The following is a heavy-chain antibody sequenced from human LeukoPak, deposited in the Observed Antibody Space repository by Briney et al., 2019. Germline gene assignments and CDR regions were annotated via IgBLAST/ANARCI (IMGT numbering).Heavy chain of an antibody. Sequence: GESLKISCKGSGYSFTSYWIGWVRQMPGKGLEWMGIIYPGDSDTRYSPSFQGQVTISADNSISTASLQWSSLKASDTAFYYCVSHTTTWSPFDYWGQGTLVTVSS. V-gene: IGHV5-51*01. CDR1: GYSFTSYW. CDR2: IYPGDSDT. CDR3: VSHTTTWSPFDY. J-gene: IGHJ4*02. D-gene: IGHD1-14*01.